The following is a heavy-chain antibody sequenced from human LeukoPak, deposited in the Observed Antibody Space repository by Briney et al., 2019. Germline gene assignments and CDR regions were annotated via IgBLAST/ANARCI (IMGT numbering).Heavy chain of an antibody. J-gene: IGHJ4*02. CDR2: ISSSGSTI. CDR1: GFTFSSYE. V-gene: IGHV3-48*03. CDR3: VYGDFVRTVNYFDY. D-gene: IGHD4-17*01. Sequence: GGSLRLSCAASGFTFSSYEMNWVRQAPGKGLEWVSYISSSGSTIYYADSVKGRFTISRDNSKNSLFLQMTSLRAEDTALYYCVYGDFVRTVNYFDYWGQGTLVTVSS.